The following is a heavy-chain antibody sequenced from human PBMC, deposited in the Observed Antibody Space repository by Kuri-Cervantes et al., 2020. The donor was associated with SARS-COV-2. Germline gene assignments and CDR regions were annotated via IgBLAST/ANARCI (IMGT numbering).Heavy chain of an antibody. V-gene: IGHV3-15*01. Sequence: GGSLRLSCAASGDIFTDAWMSWVLRAPGKGLEWAGRIKSKVDGGTTDFAAHTEGRFHISKDDSINTVYLQMNSLTTDDKDVYFCTSTHYYDNSRNTLNNWGQGALVTVSS. CDR2: IKSKVDGGTT. J-gene: IGHJ4*02. CDR1: GDIFTDAW. D-gene: IGHD3-22*01. CDR3: TSTHYYDNSRNTLNN.